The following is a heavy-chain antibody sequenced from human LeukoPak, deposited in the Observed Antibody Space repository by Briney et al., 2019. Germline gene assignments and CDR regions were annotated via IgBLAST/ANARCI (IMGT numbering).Heavy chain of an antibody. CDR2: VKQDGTEK. V-gene: IGHV3-7*01. CDR1: GFTFGDYW. CDR3: ARAGGTSWADY. D-gene: IGHD6-13*01. Sequence: GGSLRLSCAASGFTFGDYWMTWVRQAPGKGLEWVANVKQDGTEKFYVDSVKGRFTISRDNGKNSLYLQMNSLRVEDAAIYYCARAGGTSWADYWGQGTLVTVSS. J-gene: IGHJ4*02.